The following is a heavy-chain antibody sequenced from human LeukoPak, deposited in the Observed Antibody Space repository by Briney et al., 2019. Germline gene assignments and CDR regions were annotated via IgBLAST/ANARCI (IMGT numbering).Heavy chain of an antibody. J-gene: IGHJ4*02. CDR1: GFTFSTYS. D-gene: IGHD3-22*01. Sequence: GRSLRLSCAASGFTFSTYSMNWVRQAPGKGLEWVSCISSSSTYIYYADSVKGRFTISRDNAKNSLYLQMNSLRAEDTAVYYCASGPYDSSGYFYVWGQGTLVTVSS. CDR3: ASGPYDSSGYFYV. CDR2: ISSSSTYI. V-gene: IGHV3-21*01.